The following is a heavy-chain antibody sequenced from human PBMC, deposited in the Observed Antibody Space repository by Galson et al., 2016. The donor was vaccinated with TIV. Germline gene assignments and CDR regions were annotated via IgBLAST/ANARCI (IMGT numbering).Heavy chain of an antibody. Sequence: QSGAEVKKPGESLKISCQGSGYIFTNYWIAWVRQMPGIGLEWMGIIYPGDSRAKYSPSFQGRVTISVDTSLSTAYLQWSSLRASDTAKYYCARQPRTSWAQRDGYYYMDCWGKGTTVTVSS. J-gene: IGHJ6*03. V-gene: IGHV5-51*01. CDR2: IYPGDSRA. D-gene: IGHD3-16*01. CDR1: GYIFTNYW. CDR3: ARQPRTSWAQRDGYYYMDC.